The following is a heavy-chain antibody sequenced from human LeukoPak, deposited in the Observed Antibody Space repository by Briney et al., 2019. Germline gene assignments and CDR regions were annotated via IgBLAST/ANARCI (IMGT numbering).Heavy chain of an antibody. Sequence: HPGGSERLSCAASGITFSSYWMHWVRQAPGKGLVWVSRINSDGSSTSFADSVKGRFTISRDNSKNSLYLQMNSLRAEDTAVYYCAREGRRPPYYYYYMDVWGKGTTVTISS. V-gene: IGHV3-74*01. CDR1: GITFSSYW. CDR3: AREGRRPPYYYYYMDV. CDR2: INSDGSST. J-gene: IGHJ6*03.